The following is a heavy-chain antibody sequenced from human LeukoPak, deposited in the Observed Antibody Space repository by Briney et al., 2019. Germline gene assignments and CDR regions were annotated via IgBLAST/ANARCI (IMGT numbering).Heavy chain of an antibody. CDR2: IRYDGSNK. CDR3: AKDNYYDSSGYYRPFDY. CDR1: GFTFSSYG. Sequence: PGGSLRLSRAASGFTFSSYGMHWVRQAPGKGLEWVAFIRYDGSNKYYADSVKGRFTISRDNSKNTLYLQMNSLRAEDTAVYYCAKDNYYDSSGYYRPFDYWGQGTLVTVSS. D-gene: IGHD3-22*01. V-gene: IGHV3-30*02. J-gene: IGHJ4*02.